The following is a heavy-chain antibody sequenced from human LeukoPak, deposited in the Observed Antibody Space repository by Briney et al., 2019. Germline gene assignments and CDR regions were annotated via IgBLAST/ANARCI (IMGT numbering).Heavy chain of an antibody. CDR1: GYTFTSYA. Sequence: GASVKVSCKASGYTFTSYAMHWVRQAPGQRLEWMGWINAGNGNTKYSQKFQGRVTITRDTSASTAYMELSSLRSEDTAVYYCARDEVVAAEFNYWGQGTLVTVSS. CDR3: ARDEVVAAEFNY. CDR2: INAGNGNT. V-gene: IGHV1-3*01. D-gene: IGHD2-15*01. J-gene: IGHJ4*02.